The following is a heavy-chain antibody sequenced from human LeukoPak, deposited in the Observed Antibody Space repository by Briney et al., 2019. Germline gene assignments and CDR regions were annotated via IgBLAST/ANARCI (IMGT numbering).Heavy chain of an antibody. CDR2: IKQDGSEK. CDR3: ARPRYSGTIASDFDY. CDR1: GFTFSSYW. Sequence: GGSLRLSCAASGFTFSSYWMSWVRQAPGKGLEWVANIKQDGSEKYYVDSVKGRFTISRDNAKNSLYLQMNSLRAEDTAVYYCARPRYSGTIASDFDYWGQGTLVTVSS. J-gene: IGHJ4*02. V-gene: IGHV3-7*01. D-gene: IGHD1-26*01.